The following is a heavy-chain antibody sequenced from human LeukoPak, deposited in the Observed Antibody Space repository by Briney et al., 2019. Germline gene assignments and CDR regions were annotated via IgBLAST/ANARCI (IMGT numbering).Heavy chain of an antibody. CDR1: GYSISSGYY. D-gene: IGHD4-17*01. CDR2: IYHSGST. J-gene: IGHJ5*02. CDR3: ARDRVTVTTGWFDP. V-gene: IGHV4-38-2*02. Sequence: PSETLSLTCAVSGYSISSGYYWGWIRQPPGKGLEWIGSIYHSGSTYYNPSLKSRVTISVDTSKNQCSLKLSSVTAADTAVYYCARDRVTVTTGWFDPWGQGTLVTVSS.